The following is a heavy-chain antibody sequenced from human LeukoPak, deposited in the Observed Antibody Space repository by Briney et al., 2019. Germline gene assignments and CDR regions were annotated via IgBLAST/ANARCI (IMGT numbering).Heavy chain of an antibody. CDR2: IYYSGST. Sequence: SETLSLTCTVSGGSISSGDYYWSWIRQPPGKGLEWIGYIYYSGSTYYNPSLKSRVTISVDTSKNQFSLKLSSVTAADTAVYYCARAWDSSASRCFDLWGRGTLVTVSS. J-gene: IGHJ2*01. D-gene: IGHD3-22*01. CDR3: ARAWDSSASRCFDL. CDR1: GGSISSGDYY. V-gene: IGHV4-30-4*01.